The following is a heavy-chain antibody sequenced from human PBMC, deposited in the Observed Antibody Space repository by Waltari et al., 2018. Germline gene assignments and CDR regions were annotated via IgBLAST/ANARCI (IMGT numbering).Heavy chain of an antibody. J-gene: IGHJ3*02. V-gene: IGHV3-7*01. CDR3: ARDQWFAFDI. CDR2: IKKDGSEE. Sequence: GFTLSSYWMSWVRQAPGKGLEWVANIKKDGSEEYYVDSVRGRFTISRDNAKNSLYLQMNSLRPEDTAVYYCARDQWFAFDIWGQGTMVTVSS. CDR1: GFTLSSYW. D-gene: IGHD3-22*01.